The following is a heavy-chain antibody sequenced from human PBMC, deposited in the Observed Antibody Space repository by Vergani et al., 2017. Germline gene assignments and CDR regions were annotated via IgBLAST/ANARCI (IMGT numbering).Heavy chain of an antibody. CDR3: AKDSVPDGSGSYYNGDYYGMDV. V-gene: IGHV3-11*01. CDR1: GFTFSDYY. D-gene: IGHD3-10*01. CDR2: ISSSGSTI. Sequence: QVQLVESGGGLVKPGGSLRLSCAASGFTFSDYYMSWIRQAPGKGLEWVSYISSSGSTIYYADSVKGRFTISRDNAKNSLYLQMNSLRAEDTAVYYCAKDSVPDGSGSYYNGDYYGMDVWGQGTTVTVSS. J-gene: IGHJ6*02.